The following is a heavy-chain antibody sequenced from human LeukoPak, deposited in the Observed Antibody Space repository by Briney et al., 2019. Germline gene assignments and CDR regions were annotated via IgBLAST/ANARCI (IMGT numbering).Heavy chain of an antibody. CDR2: ISYDGSNK. CDR1: GFTFSSYA. D-gene: IGHD1-26*01. J-gene: IGHJ3*02. CDR3: ARSLGSWGAFDI. V-gene: IGHV3-30-3*01. Sequence: PGGSLRLSCAASGFTFSSYAMSWVRQAPGKGLEWVAVISYDGSNKYYADSVKGRFTISRDNSKNTLYLQMNSLRAEDTAVYYCARSLGSWGAFDIWGQGTMVTVSS.